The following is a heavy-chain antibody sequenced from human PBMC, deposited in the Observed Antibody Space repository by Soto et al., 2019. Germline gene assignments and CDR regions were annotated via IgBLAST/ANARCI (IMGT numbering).Heavy chain of an antibody. J-gene: IGHJ4*02. CDR2: IYHSGST. CDR3: ERQKQPWLAPFDY. CDR1: GYSISSGYY. V-gene: IGHV4-38-2*01. D-gene: IGHD6-19*01. Sequence: PSETLSLTCAVSGYSISSGYYWGWIRQPPGKGLEWIGSIYHSGSTYYNPSLKSRVTISVDTSKNQFSLKLSSVTAADTAVYYSERQKQPWLAPFDYWGQGTLVTVSS.